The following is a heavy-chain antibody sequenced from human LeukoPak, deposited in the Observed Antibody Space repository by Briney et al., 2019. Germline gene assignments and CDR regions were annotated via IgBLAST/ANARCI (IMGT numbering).Heavy chain of an antibody. V-gene: IGHV3-20*04. J-gene: IGHJ4*02. D-gene: IGHD2-2*01. CDR2: INWSGGST. CDR3: ARAPITSPFYFDY. Sequence: RSGGSLRLSCAASGFTFGNYAMTWVRQAPGKGLEWVSGINWSGGSTGYADPLRGRFTISRDNAKNSLYLQMDSLRAEDTALYYCARAPITSPFYFDYWGQGTLVTVSS. CDR1: GFTFGNYA.